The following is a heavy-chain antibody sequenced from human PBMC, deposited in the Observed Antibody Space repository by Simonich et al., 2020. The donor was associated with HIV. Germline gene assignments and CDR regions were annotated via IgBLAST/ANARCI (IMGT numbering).Heavy chain of an antibody. CDR3: ARGYYYDSSGYYQPAEYFQH. CDR2: INHSGNP. J-gene: IGHJ1*01. V-gene: IGHV4-34*01. D-gene: IGHD3-22*01. CDR1: GGSFSGYY. Sequence: QVQLQQWGAGLLKPSETLSRTCAVYGGSFSGYYWSWTRQPPGKRLQWIGEINHSGNPNHNPSLKSRLTISVYTSKNQFSLKLSSVTAADTAVYYCARGYYYDSSGYYQPAEYFQHWGQGTLVTVSS.